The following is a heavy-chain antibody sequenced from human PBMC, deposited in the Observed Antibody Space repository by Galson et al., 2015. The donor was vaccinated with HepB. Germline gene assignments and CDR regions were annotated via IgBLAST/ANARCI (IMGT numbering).Heavy chain of an antibody. J-gene: IGHJ4*02. CDR2: ISSSSSYI. CDR3: ARSRPCSSTSCYSIAAAGPGDY. CDR1: GFTFSSYS. Sequence: SLRLSCAASGFTFSSYSMNWVRQAPGKGLEWVSSISSSSSYIYYADSVKGRFTISRDNAKNSLYLQMNSLRAEDTAVYYCARSRPCSSTSCYSIAAAGPGDYWGQGTLVTVSS. V-gene: IGHV3-21*01. D-gene: IGHD2-2*01.